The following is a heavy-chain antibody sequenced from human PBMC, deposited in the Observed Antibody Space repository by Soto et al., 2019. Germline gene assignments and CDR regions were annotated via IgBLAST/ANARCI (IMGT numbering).Heavy chain of an antibody. CDR2: INPADSET. CDR1: GYSYTSYW. CDR3: ARVHKNWFDS. V-gene: IGHV5-51*01. Sequence: PGESLKISCKGSGYSYTSYWIGWVRQRPGRGLEWMGIINPADSETNYSPSFQGQVTISADRSTSTAFLQWSSLKASDTAMYYCARVHKNWFDSWAQGTMVTVSS. J-gene: IGHJ5*01.